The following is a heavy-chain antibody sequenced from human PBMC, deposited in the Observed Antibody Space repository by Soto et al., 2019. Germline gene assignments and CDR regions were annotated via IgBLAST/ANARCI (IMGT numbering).Heavy chain of an antibody. D-gene: IGHD3-9*01. CDR3: ARHPDYDILTGFDY. CDR1: GGSISSYY. J-gene: IGHJ4*02. V-gene: IGHV4-59*08. CDR2: IYYSGST. Sequence: PSETLSLTCTVSGGSISSYYWSWIRQPPGKGLEWIGYIYYSGSTNYNPSLKSRVTISVDTSKNQFSLKLSSVTAADTAVYYCARHPDYDILTGFDYWGRGTLVTSPQ.